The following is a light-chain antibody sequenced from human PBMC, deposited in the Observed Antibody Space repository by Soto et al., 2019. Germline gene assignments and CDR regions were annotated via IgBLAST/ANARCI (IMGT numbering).Light chain of an antibody. Sequence: QSVLTQPPSVSAAPGQKVTISCSGSSSNIGNNYVSWYQQLPGTAPKLLIHDNNKRPSGIPDRFSGSKSGTSATLGITGLQTGDEADYYCGTWDSSLSGVVFGGGTKLNVL. J-gene: IGLJ2*01. V-gene: IGLV1-51*01. CDR3: GTWDSSLSGVV. CDR1: SSNIGNNY. CDR2: DNN.